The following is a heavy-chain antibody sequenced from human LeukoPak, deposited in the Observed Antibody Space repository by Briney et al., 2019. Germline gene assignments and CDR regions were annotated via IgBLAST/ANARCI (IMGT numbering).Heavy chain of an antibody. CDR2: IYYIETT. CDR1: GASMSIYY. Sequence: PSETLSLTCTVSGASMSIYYWTGTRAPPGRGLEWIGYIYYIETTNYNPSLKSRVTISVDTSKNQFSLKLSSVIAADTAAYYCARDRGSSWYDYWGQGTLVTVSS. CDR3: ARDRGSSWYDY. J-gene: IGHJ4*02. D-gene: IGHD6-13*01. V-gene: IGHV4-59*01.